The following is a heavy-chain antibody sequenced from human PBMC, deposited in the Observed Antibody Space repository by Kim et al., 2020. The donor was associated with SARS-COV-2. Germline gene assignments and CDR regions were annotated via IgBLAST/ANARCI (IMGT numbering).Heavy chain of an antibody. Sequence: GGSLRLSCAASGFTFSSYSMNWVRQAPGKGLEWVSYISSSSSTIYYADSVKGRFTISRDNAKNSLYLQMNSLRDEDTAVYYCARDLSYYYGSGISSTWGQGTLVTVSS. CDR2: ISSSSSTI. J-gene: IGHJ5*02. D-gene: IGHD3-10*01. CDR1: GFTFSSYS. V-gene: IGHV3-48*02. CDR3: ARDLSYYYGSGISST.